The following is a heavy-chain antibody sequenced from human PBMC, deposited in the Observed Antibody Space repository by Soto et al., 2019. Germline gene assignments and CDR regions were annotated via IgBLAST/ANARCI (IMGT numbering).Heavy chain of an antibody. CDR3: AKDNVVVVATFDY. CDR2: ITISGGST. D-gene: IGHD2-15*01. CDR1: GFTFSSYA. Sequence: EVQLLESGGGLVQPGGSLRLSCAASGFTFSSYAMSWVRQAPGKRLEWVSSITISGGSTYYADSVKGRFTISRDNSNNTLYLQMNSLRAEDTAIYYCAKDNVVVVATFDYWGQGTLVTVSS. J-gene: IGHJ4*02. V-gene: IGHV3-23*01.